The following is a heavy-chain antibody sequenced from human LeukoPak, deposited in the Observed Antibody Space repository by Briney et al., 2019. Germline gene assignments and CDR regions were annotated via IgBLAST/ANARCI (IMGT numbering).Heavy chain of an antibody. CDR3: ARVGFLRYCSSTSCRKYYYYYMDV. CDR2: ISSSSSYI. D-gene: IGHD2-2*01. Sequence: MPGGSLRLSCAASGFTFSSYGMNWVRQAPGKGLEWVSSISSSSSYIYYADSVKGRFTISRDNAKNSLYLQMNSLRAEDTAVYYCARVGFLRYCSSTSCRKYYYYYMDVWGKGTTVTVSS. CDR1: GFTFSSYG. J-gene: IGHJ6*03. V-gene: IGHV3-21*01.